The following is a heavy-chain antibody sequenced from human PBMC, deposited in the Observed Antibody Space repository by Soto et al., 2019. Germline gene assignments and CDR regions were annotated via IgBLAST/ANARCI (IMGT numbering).Heavy chain of an antibody. CDR2: IYYSGST. CDR3: ARYYDFWTH. CDR1: GGSLSSGDYY. Sequence: SETLSLTCTVSGGSLSSGDYYWCWIRPPKGKNLEWIGYIYYSGSTYYNPSLKSRVTISVDTPKNQFSLKLSSVTAADTAVYYCARYYDFWTHWGQGTLVTVSS. V-gene: IGHV4-30-4*01. D-gene: IGHD3-3*01. J-gene: IGHJ4*02.